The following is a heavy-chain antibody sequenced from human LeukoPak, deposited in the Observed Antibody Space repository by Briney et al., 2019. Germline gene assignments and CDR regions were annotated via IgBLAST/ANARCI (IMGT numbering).Heavy chain of an antibody. CDR2: ISSSSSYI. CDR1: GFTFSSYS. J-gene: IGHJ3*02. CDR3: ARAVYGFDAFDI. V-gene: IGHV3-21*01. Sequence: VKPEGSLRLSCAASGFTFSSYSMNWVRQAPGKGLEWVSSISSSSSYIYYADSVKGRFTISRDNAKNSLYLQMNSLRAEDTAVYYCARAVYGFDAFDIWGQGTMVTVSS. D-gene: IGHD4-17*01.